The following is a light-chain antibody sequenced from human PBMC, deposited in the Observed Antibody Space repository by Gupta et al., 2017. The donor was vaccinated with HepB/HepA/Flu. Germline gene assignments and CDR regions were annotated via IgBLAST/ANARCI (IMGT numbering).Light chain of an antibody. CDR1: QSVSSN. CDR2: GAS. CDR3: QQYNNWAPWT. J-gene: IGKJ1*01. Sequence: EIVMTHTPATLPVSPGERATLSCRARQSVSSNLAWYQQKPGQAPTLLIYGASTRATGIPARISGSGSGTEFTLTISSLQSEDFAVYYCQQYNNWAPWTFGQGTKVEIK. V-gene: IGKV3-15*01.